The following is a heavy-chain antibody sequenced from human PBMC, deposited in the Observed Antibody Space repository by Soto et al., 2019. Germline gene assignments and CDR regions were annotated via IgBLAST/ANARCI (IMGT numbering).Heavy chain of an antibody. D-gene: IGHD3-9*01. V-gene: IGHV3-15*07. Sequence: GGSLRLSCAASGFTFSNAWMNWVRQAPGKGLEWVGRIKSKTDGGTTDYAAPVKGRFTISRDDSENTLYLQMNSLKTEDTAVYYCTTTGRTYYDILTGYFTHGMDVWGQGTTVTVSS. J-gene: IGHJ6*02. CDR3: TTTGRTYYDILTGYFTHGMDV. CDR1: GFTFSNAW. CDR2: IKSKTDGGTT.